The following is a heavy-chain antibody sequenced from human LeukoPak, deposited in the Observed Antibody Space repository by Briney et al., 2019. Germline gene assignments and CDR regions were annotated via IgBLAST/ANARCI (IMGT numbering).Heavy chain of an antibody. CDR2: IYYSGST. J-gene: IGHJ6*02. CDR3: AKGYSFHGMDV. D-gene: IGHD4-11*01. V-gene: IGHV4-39*07. Sequence: PSETLSLTCTVSGGSISSSSYYWGWIRQPPGKGLEWIGSIYYSGSTYYNPSLKSRVTISVDTSKNQFSLKLSSVTAADTAVYYCAKGYSFHGMDVWGQGTTVTVSS. CDR1: GGSISSSSYY.